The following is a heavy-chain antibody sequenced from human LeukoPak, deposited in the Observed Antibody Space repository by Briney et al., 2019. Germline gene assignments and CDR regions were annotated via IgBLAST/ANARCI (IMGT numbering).Heavy chain of an antibody. V-gene: IGHV4-59*01. D-gene: IGHD3-16*01. CDR3: ARGGYYFDY. J-gene: IGHJ4*02. CDR2: VYYTGSI. CDR1: GGSMTSYY. Sequence: SETLSLTCTVSGGSMTSYYWGWIRQPPGKGLEWIGYVYYTGSINYNPSLKSRVTISVDTTKNQFSLRLTSVTTADTSVYYCARGGYYFDYWGQGTLVTVSS.